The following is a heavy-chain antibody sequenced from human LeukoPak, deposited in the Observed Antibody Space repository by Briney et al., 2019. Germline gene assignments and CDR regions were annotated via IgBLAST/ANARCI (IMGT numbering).Heavy chain of an antibody. CDR1: GGSISSYY. CDR2: IYYSGST. J-gene: IGHJ5*02. D-gene: IGHD3-16*01. V-gene: IGHV4-59*01. CDR3: ARFTPQGYGWGGYNRFDP. Sequence: SETLSLTCTVSGGSISSYYWSWIRQPPGKGLEWIGSIYYSGSTNYNPSLKSRVTISLDTSKNQFSLNLTSVTAADTAVYYCARFTPQGYGWGGYNRFDPWGQGTLVTVSS.